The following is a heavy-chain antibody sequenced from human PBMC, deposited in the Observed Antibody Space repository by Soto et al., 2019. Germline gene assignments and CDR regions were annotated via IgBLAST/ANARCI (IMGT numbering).Heavy chain of an antibody. Sequence: VESLKISCKASGYSFSSYWIGWVRQVPGKGLEWMGIIYPGDSDTRYSPSFQGQVTISADKSISTAYLQWSSLKASDTAMYYCARQVTVTNLNYCYYGMDVWGQGNTVTVSS. CDR3: ARQVTVTNLNYCYYGMDV. V-gene: IGHV5-51*01. J-gene: IGHJ6*02. CDR2: IYPGDSDT. D-gene: IGHD4-4*01. CDR1: GYSFSSYW.